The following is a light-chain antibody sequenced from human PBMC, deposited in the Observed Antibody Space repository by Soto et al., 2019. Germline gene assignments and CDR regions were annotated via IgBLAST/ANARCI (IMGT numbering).Light chain of an antibody. CDR3: QQRSNWPGA. J-gene: IGKJ4*01. CDR1: QSVSSY. Sequence: EIVLTQSPATLYLSPGERATLSCRASQSVSSYLAWYQQKPGQAPRLLIYDASNRATGIPARFSGSGSGTDFTLAISSLEPEDFAVYYCQQRSNWPGAFGGGTKVEIK. V-gene: IGKV3-11*01. CDR2: DAS.